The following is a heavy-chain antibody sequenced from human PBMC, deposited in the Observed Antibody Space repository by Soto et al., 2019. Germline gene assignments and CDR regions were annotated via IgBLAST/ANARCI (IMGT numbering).Heavy chain of an antibody. V-gene: IGHV4-39*01. J-gene: IGHJ4*02. Sequence: QLQLQESGPGLVKPSETLSRTCTVSGGSISGSSYYWGWIRQPPGTGLEWIGSIYYSGSTYYNPSLKSRVTISVDTSKNQFSLKLSSVSAADTAVYYCARQGTTVTTPFDYWGQGTLVTVSS. CDR2: IYYSGST. CDR1: GGSISGSSYY. D-gene: IGHD4-17*01. CDR3: ARQGTTVTTPFDY.